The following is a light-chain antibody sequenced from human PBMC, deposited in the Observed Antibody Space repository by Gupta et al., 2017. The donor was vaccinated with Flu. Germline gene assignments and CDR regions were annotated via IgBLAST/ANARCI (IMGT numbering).Light chain of an antibody. CDR3: AAWDDSLNGHYV. V-gene: IGLV1-44*01. Sequence: VTISCSGSSSTIGTNAVHWYQQVPGTAPKLLIYDNNQRPSGVPDRFSGSKSGTSASLAISGLQSEDEADYYCAAWDDSLNGHYVFGTGTEVTVL. CDR1: SSTIGTNA. CDR2: DNN. J-gene: IGLJ1*01.